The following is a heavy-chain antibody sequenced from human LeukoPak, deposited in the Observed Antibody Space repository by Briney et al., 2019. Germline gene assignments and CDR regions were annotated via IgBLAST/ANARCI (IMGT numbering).Heavy chain of an antibody. CDR3: ARSSVVPAAMAGDY. V-gene: IGHV3-21*01. J-gene: IGHJ4*02. CDR2: ISSSSSYI. Sequence: GGSLILSCAASGFTFSSYSVNWARQAPGKGLEWVSSISSSSSYIYYADSVKGRFTISRDNAKNSLYLQMNSLRAEDTAVYYCARSSVVPAAMAGDYWGQGTLVTVSS. CDR1: GFTFSSYS. D-gene: IGHD2-2*01.